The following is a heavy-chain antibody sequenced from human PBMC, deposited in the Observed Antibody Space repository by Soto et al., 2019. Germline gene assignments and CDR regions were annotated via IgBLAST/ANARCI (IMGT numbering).Heavy chain of an antibody. CDR3: ARDLRVSHDY. V-gene: IGHV3-21*01. CDR2: ISSSSSYI. D-gene: IGHD3-16*01. CDR1: VFTFISYS. Sequence: GWSLRLSCASSVFTFISYSMNWVRQAPGKGLEWVSSISSSSSYIYYADSVKGRFTISRDNAKNSLYLQMNSLRAEDTAVYYCARDLRVSHDYWGQGTLVTVSS. J-gene: IGHJ4*02.